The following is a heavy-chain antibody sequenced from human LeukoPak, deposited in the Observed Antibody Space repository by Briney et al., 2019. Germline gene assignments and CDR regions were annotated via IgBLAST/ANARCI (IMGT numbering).Heavy chain of an antibody. CDR1: GFTFTSYA. V-gene: IGHV3-23*01. D-gene: IGHD2-2*01. Sequence: PGGSLRLSCAASGFTFTSYAMSWVRQAPGKRLEWVSAISGSGGSTYYAESVKGRFTISRDNSKNTLYLQMNSLRAEDTAVYYCAREYIVVGPAAMRVVYYHGMDVWGQGTMVTVSS. CDR3: AREYIVVGPAAMRVVYYHGMDV. J-gene: IGHJ6*02. CDR2: ISGSGGST.